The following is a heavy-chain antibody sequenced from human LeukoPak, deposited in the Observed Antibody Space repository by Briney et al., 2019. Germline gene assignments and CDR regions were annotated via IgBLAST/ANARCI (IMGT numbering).Heavy chain of an antibody. CDR2: IYYSGST. CDR3: ARDSYDILTGYYERVLVEQY. V-gene: IGHV4-30-4*01. J-gene: IGHJ4*02. D-gene: IGHD3-9*01. Sequence: SQTLSLTCTVSGGSISSGDYYWSWIRQPPGKGLEWIGYIYYSGSTYYNPSLKSRVTISVDTSKNQFSLKLSSVTAADTAVYYCARDSYDILTGYYERVLVEQYWGQGTLVTVSS. CDR1: GGSISSGDYY.